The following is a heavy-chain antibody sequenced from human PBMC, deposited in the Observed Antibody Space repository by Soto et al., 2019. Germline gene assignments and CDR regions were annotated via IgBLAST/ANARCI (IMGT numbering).Heavy chain of an antibody. Sequence: GGSLRLSCAASGFTFSSYGMHWVHQAPGKGLEWVAVISYDGSNKYYADSVKGRFTISRDNSKNTLYLQMNSLRAEDTAVYYCAKESYDSSGYPNDYWGQGTLVTVSS. CDR1: GFTFSSYG. V-gene: IGHV3-30*18. D-gene: IGHD3-22*01. CDR3: AKESYDSSGYPNDY. J-gene: IGHJ4*02. CDR2: ISYDGSNK.